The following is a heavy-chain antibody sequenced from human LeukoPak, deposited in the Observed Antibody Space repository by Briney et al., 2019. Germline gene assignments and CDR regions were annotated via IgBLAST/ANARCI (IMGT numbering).Heavy chain of an antibody. D-gene: IGHD3-10*01. J-gene: IGHJ6*02. CDR2: ISYTGST. V-gene: IGHV4-59*08. CDR1: GGSINTDY. CDR3: ARGPYGSGSYYNDQGYYYGMDV. Sequence: SETLSLTCIVSGGSINTDYWNWIRQPPGKGLEWIGYISYTGSTKYNASLKSRVTISVDTSKNQFSLELSSVTAADTAVYYCARGPYGSGSYYNDQGYYYGMDVWGQGTTVTVSS.